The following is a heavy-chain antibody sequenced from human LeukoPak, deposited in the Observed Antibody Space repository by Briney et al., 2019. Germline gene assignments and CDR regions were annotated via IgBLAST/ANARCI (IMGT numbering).Heavy chain of an antibody. V-gene: IGHV3-23*01. CDR1: GFTFSSYA. CDR3: AKDRIYYDSSGLTHDY. Sequence: SGGSLRLSCAASGFTFSSYAMSWVRQAPGKGLEWVSAISGSGGSTYYADSVKGRFTISRDNSKNTLYLQMNSRRAEDTAVYYCAKDRIYYDSSGLTHDYWGQGTLVTVSS. J-gene: IGHJ4*02. D-gene: IGHD3-22*01. CDR2: ISGSGGST.